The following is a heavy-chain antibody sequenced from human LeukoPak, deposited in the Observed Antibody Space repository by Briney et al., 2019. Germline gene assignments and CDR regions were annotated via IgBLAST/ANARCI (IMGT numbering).Heavy chain of an antibody. Sequence: GASVKVSCKASGYTFTSYDINWVRQATGQGLEWMGWMNPNSGNTGYAQKFQGRVTMTRNTSISTAYMELSSLRSEGTAVYYCARGGPDYDFWSGYYVPFDPWGQGTLVTVSS. CDR3: ARGGPDYDFWSGYYVPFDP. D-gene: IGHD3-3*01. CDR2: MNPNSGNT. V-gene: IGHV1-8*01. CDR1: GYTFTSYD. J-gene: IGHJ5*02.